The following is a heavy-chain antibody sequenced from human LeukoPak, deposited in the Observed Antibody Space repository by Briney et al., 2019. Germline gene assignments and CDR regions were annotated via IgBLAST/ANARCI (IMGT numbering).Heavy chain of an antibody. V-gene: IGHV3-23*01. D-gene: IGHD3-22*01. CDR2: ISGSGGST. Sequence: GGSLRLSCAASGFTFSSYAMSWVRQVPGKGLEWVSTISGSGGSTYYADSVKGRFTISRDNSKNTLFLQMNSLRAEDTAVYYCAKDDSSGVICDYWGQGVLVTVSS. J-gene: IGHJ4*02. CDR3: AKDDSSGVICDY. CDR1: GFTFSSYA.